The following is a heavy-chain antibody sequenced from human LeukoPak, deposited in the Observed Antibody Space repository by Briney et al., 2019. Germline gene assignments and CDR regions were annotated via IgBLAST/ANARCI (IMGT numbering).Heavy chain of an antibody. V-gene: IGHV4-34*01. CDR3: ARFRYSSSVYYMDV. D-gene: IGHD6-6*01. CDR1: GGTFSGYY. CDR2: INHSGST. J-gene: IGHJ6*03. Sequence: SETLSLTCAVYGGTFSGYYWTWIRQPPGKGLEWIGEINHSGSTNYNPSLKSRVTMSVDTSKNQFSLKLSSVTAADTAVYYCARFRYSSSVYYMDVWGKGTTVTVSS.